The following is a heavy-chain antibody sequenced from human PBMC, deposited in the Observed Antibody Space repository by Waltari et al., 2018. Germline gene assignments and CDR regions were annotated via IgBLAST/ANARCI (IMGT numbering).Heavy chain of an antibody. CDR1: GYTFTSYG. J-gene: IGHJ6*02. CDR2: ISAYNGNT. D-gene: IGHD3-3*01. Sequence: QVQLVQSGAEVKKPGASVKVSCKASGYTFTSYGISWVRTAPGHGFEWMGWISAYNGNTNYAQKLQGRVTMTTDTSTSTAYMELRSLRSDDTAVYYCAREAYPITIFGVPNYYYYGMDVWGQGTTVTVSS. V-gene: IGHV1-18*01. CDR3: AREAYPITIFGVPNYYYYGMDV.